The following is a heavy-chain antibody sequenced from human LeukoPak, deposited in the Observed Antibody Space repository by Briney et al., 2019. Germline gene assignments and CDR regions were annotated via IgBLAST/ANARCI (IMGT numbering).Heavy chain of an antibody. Sequence: PGGSLRLSCTASGFTFCSTGMHWVRQAPGKGLEWVSYIRYDGNSKYYGDSVKGRLTVSRDNSKNTLYLQMNSLRVEDTAVYYCARTYNPDYWGQGTLVTVSS. CDR3: ARTYNPDY. J-gene: IGHJ4*02. CDR2: IRYDGNSK. D-gene: IGHD1-14*01. CDR1: GFTFCSTG. V-gene: IGHV3-30*02.